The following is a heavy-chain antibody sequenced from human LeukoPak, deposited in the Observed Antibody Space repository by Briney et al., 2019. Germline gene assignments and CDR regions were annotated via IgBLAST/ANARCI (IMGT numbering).Heavy chain of an antibody. CDR1: GFTFDDYA. D-gene: IGHD3-10*01. Sequence: GGSLRLSCAASGFTFDDYAMHWVRQAPGKGLEWVSLISGDGGSTYYADSVKGRFTISRGNSKNSLYLQMNSLRTEDTALYYCAKDFSSGTYYPYYYYGMDVWGQGTTVTVSS. V-gene: IGHV3-43*02. CDR2: ISGDGGST. CDR3: AKDFSSGTYYPYYYYGMDV. J-gene: IGHJ6*02.